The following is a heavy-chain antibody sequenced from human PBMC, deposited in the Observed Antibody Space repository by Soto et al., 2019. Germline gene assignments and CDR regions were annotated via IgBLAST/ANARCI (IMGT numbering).Heavy chain of an antibody. CDR2: INHSGST. V-gene: IGHV4-34*01. J-gene: IGHJ4*02. D-gene: IGHD2-2*03. Sequence: SETLSLTCAVYGGSFSGYYWSWIRQPPGKGLEWIGEINHSGSTNYNPSLKSRVTISVDTSKNQFSLKLSSVTAADTAVYYCARVVDIVVVPAAVTIFDYWGQGTLVTVSS. CDR1: GGSFSGYY. CDR3: ARVVDIVVVPAAVTIFDY.